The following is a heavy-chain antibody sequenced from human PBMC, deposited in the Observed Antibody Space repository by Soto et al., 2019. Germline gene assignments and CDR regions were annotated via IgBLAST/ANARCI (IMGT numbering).Heavy chain of an antibody. CDR3: AIIATSGGGEAFDI. D-gene: IGHD6-13*01. V-gene: IGHV3-30-3*01. J-gene: IGHJ3*02. CDR1: GFTFSNYA. Sequence: QVQLVESGGGVVQPGRSLRLSCAASGFTFSNYAMHWVRQAPGKGLEWVAAILSDEINKYSADSVKGRFTISRDNSKNPLSLQMNRLRPEDTAVYYCAIIATSGGGEAFDIWGQGTMVTVSS. CDR2: ILSDEINK.